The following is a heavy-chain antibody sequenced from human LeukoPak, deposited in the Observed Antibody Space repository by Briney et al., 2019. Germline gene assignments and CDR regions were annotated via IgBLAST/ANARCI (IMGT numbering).Heavy chain of an antibody. V-gene: IGHV1-2*06. Sequence: ASVKVSCKATGYTFTGYYMDWVRQAPGQGLEWMGRINPNSGGTNYAQKFQGRVTMTRDTSISTAYMELSKLRSDDTAVYYCAREDNLGSGSSPNDYWGQGTLVTVSS. CDR2: INPNSGGT. J-gene: IGHJ4*02. CDR1: GYTFTGYY. CDR3: AREDNLGSGSSPNDY. D-gene: IGHD6-19*01.